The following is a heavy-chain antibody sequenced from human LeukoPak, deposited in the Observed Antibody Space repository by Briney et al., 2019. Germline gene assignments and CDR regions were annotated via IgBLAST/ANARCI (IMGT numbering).Heavy chain of an antibody. Sequence: PSETLSLTCAVYGGSFSGYYWSWIRQPPGKGLEWIGEINHSGSTNYNPSLKSRVTISVDTSKNQFSLKLSSVTAADTAVYYCARGLSYCSSTSCYGEPQNLYYYYYYGMDVWGQGTTVTVSS. V-gene: IGHV4-34*01. D-gene: IGHD2-2*01. CDR3: ARGLSYCSSTSCYGEPQNLYYYYYYGMDV. CDR2: INHSGST. CDR1: GGSFSGYY. J-gene: IGHJ6*02.